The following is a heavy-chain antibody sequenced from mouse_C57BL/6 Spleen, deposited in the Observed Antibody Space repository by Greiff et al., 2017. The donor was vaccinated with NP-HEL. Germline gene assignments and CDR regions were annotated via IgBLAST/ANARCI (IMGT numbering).Heavy chain of an antibody. CDR2: ISYSGST. CDR1: GYSITSGYD. Sequence: EVKLQESGPGMVKPSQSLSLTCTVTGYSITSGYDWHWIRHFPGNKLEWMGYISYSGSTNYNPSLKSRISISHDTSKNHFFLKLNSVTTEDTATYYCARGSHYEGLAYWGQGTLVTVSA. D-gene: IGHD2-5*01. CDR3: ARGSHYEGLAY. V-gene: IGHV3-1*01. J-gene: IGHJ3*01.